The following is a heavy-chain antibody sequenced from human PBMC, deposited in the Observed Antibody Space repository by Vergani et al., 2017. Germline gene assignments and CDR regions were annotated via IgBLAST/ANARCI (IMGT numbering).Heavy chain of an antibody. V-gene: IGHV3-53*02. D-gene: IGHD1-1*01. CDR3: AKRCNWDDSYFYCMDV. CDR2: IFTGGTT. J-gene: IGHJ6*03. Sequence: EVQLVETGGGLIQPGGSLRLSCVVSGFSVSNNYMSWVRHRPGKGLEWVSFIFTGGTTYYEDSVKGRFTISRDNSKNTVHLQMNSLTAEETAVYYCAKRCNWDDSYFYCMDVWGKGTTVTVSS. CDR1: GFSVSNNY.